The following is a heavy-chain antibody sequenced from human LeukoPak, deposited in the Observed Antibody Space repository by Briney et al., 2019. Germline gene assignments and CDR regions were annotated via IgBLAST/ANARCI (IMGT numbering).Heavy chain of an antibody. CDR1: GFTFSSYA. Sequence: PGGSLRLSCAASGFTFSSYAMSWVRQAPGKGLEWVSGISGSDGSTYYADSVKGRFTISRDNSKNTLYLQMNSLRADDTAVYYCAKGVVRPAAPGNNWFDPWGQGALVTVSS. CDR3: AKGVVRPAAPGNNWFDP. CDR2: ISGSDGST. D-gene: IGHD6-13*01. V-gene: IGHV3-23*01. J-gene: IGHJ5*02.